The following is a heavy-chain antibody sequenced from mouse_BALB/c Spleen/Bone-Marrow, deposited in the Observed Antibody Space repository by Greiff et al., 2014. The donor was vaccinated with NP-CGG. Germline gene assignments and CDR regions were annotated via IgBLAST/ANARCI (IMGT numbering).Heavy chain of an antibody. Sequence: VQLKESGGGLVQPGGSRKLSCAASGFTFSRFGMHWVRQAPEKGLEWVAFISSGSSSIYYTDTVKGLFTISRDNPKNTMFLQMTSLRAEDRARYYWGRGDYWGQGTTLTVSS. CDR1: GFTFSRFG. CDR2: ISSGSSSI. CDR3: GRGDY. V-gene: IGHV5-17*02. J-gene: IGHJ2*01.